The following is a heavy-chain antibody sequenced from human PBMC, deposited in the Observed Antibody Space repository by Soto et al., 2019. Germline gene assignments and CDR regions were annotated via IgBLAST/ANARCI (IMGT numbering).Heavy chain of an antibody. CDR1: GFTFSNYG. V-gene: IGHV3-33*01. J-gene: IGHJ3*01. CDR2: TWFDESHK. D-gene: IGHD1-7*01. Sequence: QVHLVEAGGGVVQPGGSLRLSCVASGFTFSNYGMHWLRQAPGKGLDWVAMTWFDESHKYYADAVKDRFTISRDNSKNTRYLQMNSLRDDDSAVYYCAPELNDMEAFDFWGQGTSVIVSS. CDR3: APELNDMEAFDF.